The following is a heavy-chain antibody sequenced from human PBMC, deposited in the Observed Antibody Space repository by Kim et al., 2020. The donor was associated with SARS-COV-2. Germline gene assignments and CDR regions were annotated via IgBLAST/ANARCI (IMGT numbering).Heavy chain of an antibody. Sequence: GGSLRLSCASSGFNFPGYTMIWVRQFPGKGLEGVSSLSGSNTDIQYAESVNGRFTVSRDNAKRTFFLEMTNLRAEDTALYYCAGGGLINLIRGMYYWVQG. D-gene: IGHD3-10*01. CDR3: AGGGLINLIRGMYY. CDR2: LSGSNTDI. V-gene: IGHV3-21*01. J-gene: IGHJ4*02. CDR1: GFNFPGYT.